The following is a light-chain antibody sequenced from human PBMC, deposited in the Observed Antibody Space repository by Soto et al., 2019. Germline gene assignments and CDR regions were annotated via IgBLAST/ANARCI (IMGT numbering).Light chain of an antibody. CDR1: SSDVGGYNS. CDR3: SSYAASSDYV. V-gene: IGLV2-8*01. J-gene: IGLJ1*01. Sequence: QSVLTQPPSASGSPGQSVAISCTGTSSDVGGYNSVSWYQQHPGKAPKLMIYEVSKRPSGVPDRFSGSKSDNTASLTVSGLQAEDEADYYCSSYAASSDYVFGTGTKVTVL. CDR2: EVS.